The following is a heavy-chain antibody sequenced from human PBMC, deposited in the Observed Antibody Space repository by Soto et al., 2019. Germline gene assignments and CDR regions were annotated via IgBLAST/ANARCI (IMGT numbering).Heavy chain of an antibody. J-gene: IGHJ4*02. D-gene: IGHD3-22*01. V-gene: IGHV1-69*06. CDR1: GGTFDNYA. CDR3: ASGMFYYDSSGYYCDF. Sequence: ASVKVSCKASGGTFDNYAVSWVRQAPGQGLEWMGGIIPTFGASYAQKFQGRVTISADRSTSTSYMELGSLHSDDTAVYFRASGMFYYDSSGYYCDFWGQGTLVTVSS. CDR2: IIPTFGA.